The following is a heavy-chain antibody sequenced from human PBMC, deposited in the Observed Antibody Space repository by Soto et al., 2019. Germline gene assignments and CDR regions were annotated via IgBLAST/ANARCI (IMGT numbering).Heavy chain of an antibody. D-gene: IGHD3-10*01. Sequence: QVQLVQSGAEVKKPGASVKVSCKASGYTFTSYAMHWVRQAPGQRLEWMGWINAGNGNTKYSQKFQGRVTIPRDTSASTAYMELSSLRSEDTAVYYCASSTLWFGETPPGYWGQGTLVTVSS. CDR3: ASSTLWFGETPPGY. J-gene: IGHJ4*02. CDR1: GYTFTSYA. V-gene: IGHV1-3*01. CDR2: INAGNGNT.